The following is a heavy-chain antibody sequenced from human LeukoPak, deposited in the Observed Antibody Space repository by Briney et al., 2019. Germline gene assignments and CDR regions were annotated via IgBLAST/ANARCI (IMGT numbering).Heavy chain of an antibody. V-gene: IGHV4-34*01. D-gene: IGHD6-19*01. J-gene: IGHJ6*03. CDR1: GGVFRGYY. CDR2: INHSGST. Sequence: KPLETLALNCAVYGGVFRGYYWRWIRQPPGKGPEWIGGINHSGSTNYNPSLKSRVTISVDTSKNQFSLKLSSVTAADTAVYYCARISSGWFLYYYYYMDVWGKGTTVTVSS. CDR3: ARISSGWFLYYYYYMDV.